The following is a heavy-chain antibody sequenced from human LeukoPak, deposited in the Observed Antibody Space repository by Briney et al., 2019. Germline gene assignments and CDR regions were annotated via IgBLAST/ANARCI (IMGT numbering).Heavy chain of an antibody. CDR2: TSSSDPGT. V-gene: IGHV3-23*01. D-gene: IGHD2-15*01. Sequence: PGGSLRLSCAASGFPLSSYAMSWVRQGPGKGLEWVAATSSSDPGTYHADSVGGRFTISRDNSKNTLYLQMNRLRVEDAAVYYCARAPVTSCRGAFCYPFDYWGQGTLVTVSS. CDR1: GFPLSSYA. CDR3: ARAPVTSCRGAFCYPFDY. J-gene: IGHJ4*02.